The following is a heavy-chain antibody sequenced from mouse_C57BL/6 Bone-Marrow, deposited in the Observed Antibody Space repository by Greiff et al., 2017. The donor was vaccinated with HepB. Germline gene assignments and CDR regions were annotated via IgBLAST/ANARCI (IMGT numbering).Heavy chain of an antibody. Sequence: QVQLQQSGPGLVQPSQSLSITCTVSGFSLTSYGVHWVRQSPGKGLEWLGVIWSGGSTDYNAAFISRLSISKDNSKSQVFFKMNSLQADDTAIYYCARKMILRQEGAAMDYWGQGTSVTVSS. CDR1: GFSLTSYG. V-gene: IGHV2-2*01. CDR3: ARKMILRQEGAAMDY. D-gene: IGHD1-2*01. CDR2: IWSGGST. J-gene: IGHJ4*01.